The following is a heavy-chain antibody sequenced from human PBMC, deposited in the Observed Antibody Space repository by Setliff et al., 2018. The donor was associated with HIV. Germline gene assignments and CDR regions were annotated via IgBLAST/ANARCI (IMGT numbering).Heavy chain of an antibody. CDR3: ATVGPTGAYFHD. V-gene: IGHV1-24*01. J-gene: IGHJ4*02. CDR1: GSSLTELS. D-gene: IGHD1-26*01. CDR2: FDPEDGPDDGQT. Sequence: ASVKVSCKVSGSSLTELSIHWVRQTPGKGLQWMGGFDPEDGPDDGQTIYARKFQGRVTMTEDTSTDTAYMVLARLTSEDTAVYFCATVGPTGAYFHDWARERWSPSPQ.